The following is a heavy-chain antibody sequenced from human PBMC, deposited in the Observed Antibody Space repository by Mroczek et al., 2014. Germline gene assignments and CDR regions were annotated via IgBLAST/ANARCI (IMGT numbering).Heavy chain of an antibody. CDR2: IYYSGST. CDR1: GGSISSYY. J-gene: IGHJ6*03. D-gene: IGHD5/OR15-5a*01. CDR3: ARVVSGLRKGRYYYYMDV. Sequence: QVQLQESGPGLVKPSETLSLTCTVSGGSISSYYWSWIRQPPGKGLEWIGYIYYSGSTNYNPSLKSRVTISVDTSKNQFSLKLSSVTAADTAVYYCARVVSGLRKGRYYYYMDVWGKGTTVTVSS. V-gene: IGHV4-59*01.